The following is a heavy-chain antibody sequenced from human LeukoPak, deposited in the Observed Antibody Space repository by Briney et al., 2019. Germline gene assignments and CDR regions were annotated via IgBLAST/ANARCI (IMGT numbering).Heavy chain of an antibody. CDR2: IYYSGST. CDR3: TRVDTAIDY. V-gene: IGHV4-30-4*08. D-gene: IGHD5-18*01. Sequence: SETLSLTCTVSGGSISSYYWSWIRQPPGKGLEWIGYIYYSGSTYYNPSLKSRVTISVDTSKNQFSLKLSSVTAADTAVYYCTRVDTAIDYWGQGTLVTVSS. CDR1: GGSISSYY. J-gene: IGHJ4*02.